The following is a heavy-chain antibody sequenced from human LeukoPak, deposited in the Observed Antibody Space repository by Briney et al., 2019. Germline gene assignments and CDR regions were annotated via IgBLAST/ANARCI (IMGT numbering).Heavy chain of an antibody. Sequence: GGSLRLSCAASGFTFSSYAMSWVRQAPGKGLEWVSAISGGGGSTYYADSVKGRFTISRDNSKNTLYLQMNSLRAEETAVYYFAKAQAHLWFGELLCGDWGQGTLVTVSS. CDR3: AKAQAHLWFGELLCGD. CDR2: ISGGGGST. CDR1: GFTFSSYA. J-gene: IGHJ4*02. V-gene: IGHV3-23*01. D-gene: IGHD3-10*01.